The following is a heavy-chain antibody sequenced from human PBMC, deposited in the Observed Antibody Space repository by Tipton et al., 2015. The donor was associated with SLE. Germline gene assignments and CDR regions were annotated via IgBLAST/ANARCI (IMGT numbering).Heavy chain of an antibody. J-gene: IGHJ3*02. CDR1: SGSISSYY. V-gene: IGHV4-59*01. CDR3: ARISSSWYKAFDI. CDR2: IYYSGST. Sequence: TLSLTCTVFSGSISSYYWGWIRQPPGQGLGWIGYIYYSGSTNYSPPLKSRVTISVDTSKNQFSLNLSSVTAADTAVYYCARISSSWYKAFDIWGQGTMVTVSS. D-gene: IGHD6-13*01.